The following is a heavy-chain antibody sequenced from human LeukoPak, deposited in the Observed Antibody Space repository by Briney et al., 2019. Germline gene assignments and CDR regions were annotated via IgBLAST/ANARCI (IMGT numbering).Heavy chain of an antibody. CDR2: ISSSSSTI. J-gene: IGHJ4*02. V-gene: IGHV3-48*02. CDR1: GFTFSSYS. Sequence: GGSLRLSCAASGFTFSSYSMNWVRQAPGKGLEWVSYISSSSSTIYYADSVKGRFTISRDNAKNSLYLQMNSLRDDDSAAYFCARVYLERLTAGYFDHWGQGTQVTVSP. CDR3: ARVYLERLTAGYFDH. D-gene: IGHD2-8*01.